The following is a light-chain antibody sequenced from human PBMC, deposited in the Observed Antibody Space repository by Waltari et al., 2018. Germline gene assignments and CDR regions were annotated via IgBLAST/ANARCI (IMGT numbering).Light chain of an antibody. J-gene: IGLJ2*01. CDR2: EDP. V-gene: IGLV3-10*01. Sequence: SYELTQAPSVSVSPGQTATITCSGDGLPKKYAYWYQQKSGRAPVMVISEDPKRPSGIPEGFSGSSSGTMATLTITGAQVEDEAVYYCYSTDRSGKYRTFGGGTKLTVL. CDR1: GLPKKY. CDR3: YSTDRSGKYRT.